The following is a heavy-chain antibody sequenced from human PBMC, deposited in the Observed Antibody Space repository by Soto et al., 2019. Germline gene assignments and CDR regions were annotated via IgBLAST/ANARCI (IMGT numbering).Heavy chain of an antibody. CDR3: ARVGAGSEGGSSDYYGSGSLEYFQQ. CDR2: IYSGGST. V-gene: IGHV3-66*01. D-gene: IGHD3-10*01. J-gene: IGHJ1*01. CDR1: GFTVSSNY. Sequence: GGSLRLSCAVAGFTVSSNYMSWVRQAPGKGLEWVSVIYSGGSTYYADSLKGRFTISRDNSKNTLYLQMNSLRAEDTAVYYCARVGAGSEGGSSDYYGSGSLEYFQQWGQGTLVTVSS.